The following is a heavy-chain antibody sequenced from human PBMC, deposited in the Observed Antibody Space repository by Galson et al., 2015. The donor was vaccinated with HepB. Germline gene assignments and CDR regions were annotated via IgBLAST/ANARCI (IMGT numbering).Heavy chain of an antibody. D-gene: IGHD2-2*02. V-gene: IGHV5-51*03. CDR1: GYSFPNFW. Sequence: QSGAEVKKPGESLKISCQGSGYSFPNFWIAWVRQMPGKGLEWMGIIYPAKSDARYSPSFQGQVTISADNSISTAYLQWSSLQASDPATYYCARLVCGSPSCFTGSGYYFDYWGQGTLVTVSS. CDR3: ARLVCGSPSCFTGSGYYFDY. J-gene: IGHJ4*02. CDR2: IYPAKSDA.